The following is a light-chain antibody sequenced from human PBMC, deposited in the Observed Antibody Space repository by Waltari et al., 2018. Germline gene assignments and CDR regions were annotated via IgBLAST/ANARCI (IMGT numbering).Light chain of an antibody. J-gene: IGLJ3*02. CDR3: CSYAVSNTLL. CDR2: DVS. V-gene: IGLV2-11*01. CDR1: SSDVGTYKY. Sequence: QSALTQPRSVSGSPGQSVTISCTGTSSDVGTYKYVSWHQQHPGQAPKLIIFDVSKRPSGVPDRFSGSKSGDTVSLTISGLQAEDEADYYCCSYAVSNTLLFGGGTKLTVL.